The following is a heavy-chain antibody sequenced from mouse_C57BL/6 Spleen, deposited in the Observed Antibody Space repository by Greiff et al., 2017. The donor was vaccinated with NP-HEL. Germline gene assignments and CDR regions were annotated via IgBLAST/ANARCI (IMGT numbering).Heavy chain of an antibody. Sequence: EVQLQQSGPGMVNPSQSLFLTCTVTGYSITSGYDWHWIRHFPGNKLEWMGYISYSGSTNYNPSLKSRISITHDTSKNHFFLKLNSVTTEDTATYYCARGLGRAWFAYWGQGTLVTVSA. J-gene: IGHJ3*01. CDR2: ISYSGST. D-gene: IGHD4-1*01. V-gene: IGHV3-1*01. CDR3: ARGLGRAWFAY. CDR1: GYSITSGYD.